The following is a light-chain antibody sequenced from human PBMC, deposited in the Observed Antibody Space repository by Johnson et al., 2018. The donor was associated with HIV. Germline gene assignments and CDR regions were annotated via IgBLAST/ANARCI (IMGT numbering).Light chain of an antibody. V-gene: IGLV1-51*02. CDR1: SSNIGKNY. Sequence: QSVLTQPPSVSAAPGQKVTISCSGSSSNIGKNYVSWYQQLPGTAPKVLIYENNKRPSGIPDRFSGSKSGTSATLGITGLQTGDEADYYCGTWDDSLSALYVFGTGTKVTVL. J-gene: IGLJ1*01. CDR2: ENN. CDR3: GTWDDSLSALYV.